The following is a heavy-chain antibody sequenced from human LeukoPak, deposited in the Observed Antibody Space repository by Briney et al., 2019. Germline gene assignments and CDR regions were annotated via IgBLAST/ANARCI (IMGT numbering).Heavy chain of an antibody. CDR1: GNYW. V-gene: IGHV3-74*01. CDR3: VSFYETY. Sequence: GGSLRLSCAASGNYWMHWVRQAPGKGLVWVSHINSDGSWTSYADSVKGRFTISKDNVKNTVYLQMNKLRAEDTAVYYCVSFYETYWGRGTLVTVSS. D-gene: IGHD2-2*01. CDR2: INSDGSWT. J-gene: IGHJ4*02.